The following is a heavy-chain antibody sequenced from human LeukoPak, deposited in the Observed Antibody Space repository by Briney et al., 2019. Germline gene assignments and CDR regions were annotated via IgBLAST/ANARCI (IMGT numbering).Heavy chain of an antibody. CDR3: ARDPIAARPQDNWFDP. CDR1: GGSFSGYY. D-gene: IGHD6-6*01. Sequence: SETLSLTCAVYGGSFSGYYWSWIRQPPGKGLEWIGSIYYSGSTYYNPSLKSRVTISVDTSKNQFSLKLSSVTAADTAVYYCARDPIAARPQDNWFDPWGQGTLVTVSS. CDR2: IYYSGST. V-gene: IGHV4-34*01. J-gene: IGHJ5*02.